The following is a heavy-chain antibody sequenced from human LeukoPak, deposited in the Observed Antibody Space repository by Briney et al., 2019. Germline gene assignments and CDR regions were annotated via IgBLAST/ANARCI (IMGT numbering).Heavy chain of an antibody. Sequence: GGSLRLSCAASGFTFSDYYMSWIRQAPGKGLEWVSYISSSGRTIYYADSVKGRFTISRDNAKNTLYLQMNSLRAEDTAVYYCAKAIAAADAFDYWGQGTLVTVSS. CDR2: ISSSGRTI. V-gene: IGHV3-11*01. D-gene: IGHD6-13*01. CDR3: AKAIAAADAFDY. J-gene: IGHJ4*02. CDR1: GFTFSDYY.